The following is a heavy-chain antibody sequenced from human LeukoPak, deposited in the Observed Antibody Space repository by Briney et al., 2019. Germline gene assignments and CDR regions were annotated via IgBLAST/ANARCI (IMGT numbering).Heavy chain of an antibody. CDR2: INPTGGGT. CDR1: GYTFTSNY. CDR3: ARDMLEVPSTWFDP. V-gene: IGHV1-46*01. J-gene: IGHJ5*02. D-gene: IGHD2-8*01. Sequence: ASVKVSCRASGYTFTSNYIHWVRQAPGQGLEWMGVINPTGGGTSYAQKFQGRVTMTRDTSTSTVYMDLRSLRSEDTAVYFCARDMLEVPSTWFDPWGQGTLVTVSS.